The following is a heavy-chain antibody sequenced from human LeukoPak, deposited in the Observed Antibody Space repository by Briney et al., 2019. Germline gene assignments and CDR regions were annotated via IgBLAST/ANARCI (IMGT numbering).Heavy chain of an antibody. CDR3: TRSLIGINDH. V-gene: IGHV3-74*01. CDR2: INTDGRTT. D-gene: IGHD3-16*02. CDR1: GFTFSSHW. Sequence: GGSLRLSCAASGFTFSSHWMHWVRQVPGKGLVWVSRINTDGRTTNYADSVKGRFTISRDNAKNTLYLQMNSLSAEDTAVYYCTRSLIGINDHWGQGTLVTVS. J-gene: IGHJ5*02.